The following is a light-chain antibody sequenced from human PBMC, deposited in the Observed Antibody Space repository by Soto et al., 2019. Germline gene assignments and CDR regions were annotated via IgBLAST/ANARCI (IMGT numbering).Light chain of an antibody. CDR2: TAS. Sequence: DLQVTQSPSSLSASVGDRVTITCRASQTISNYLNWYQQKPGKAPKVLISTASSLQSGVPSRFSGSGSETDFTLTISSLQPEDFATYYCQQSYITPWTFGQGTKVEMK. CDR3: QQSYITPWT. J-gene: IGKJ1*01. CDR1: QTISNY. V-gene: IGKV1-39*01.